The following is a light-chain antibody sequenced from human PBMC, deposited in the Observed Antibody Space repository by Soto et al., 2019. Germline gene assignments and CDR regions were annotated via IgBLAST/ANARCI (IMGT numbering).Light chain of an antibody. V-gene: IGKV1-27*01. J-gene: IGKJ1*01. CDR3: QKYNSAPRT. Sequence: DIQMTQSPSSLSASVGDRVTITCRASQGISNYLAWYQQKPGKVPKLLIYAAYTLKSGVPSQFSGSGSGTDFTLTISSLQPEDVETYYCQKYNSAPRTFGQGTKVEIK. CDR1: QGISNY. CDR2: AAY.